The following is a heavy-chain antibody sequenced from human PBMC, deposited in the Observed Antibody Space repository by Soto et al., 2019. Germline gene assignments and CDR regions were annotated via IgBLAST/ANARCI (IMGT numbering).Heavy chain of an antibody. V-gene: IGHV1-2*02. CDR1: GYSFIEYY. J-gene: IGHJ4*02. D-gene: IGHD6-19*01. Sequence: ASVQVSCTASGYSFIEYYMHWVRQAPGQGLEWMAWINPSSGDTGYAEKFQGRVTMTRDTSISTAYMELNRPNSDDTAVYYWGRGGPVAFLTSSEASHPIDSKGQEIHLTVS. CDR2: INPSSGDT. CDR3: GRGGPVAFLTSSEASHPIDS.